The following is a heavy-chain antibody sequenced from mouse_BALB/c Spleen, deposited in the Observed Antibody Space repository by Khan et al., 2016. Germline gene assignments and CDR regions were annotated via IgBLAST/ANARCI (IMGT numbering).Heavy chain of an antibody. V-gene: IGHV1-15*01. Sequence: QVQLKESGAELVRPGASVTLSCKASGYTFSDYEMHWVKQTPVHGLEWIGAVDPETGGTAYNQKLKGQATLTAGRSSSTAYMELRSLTSEDSAVYYCTRKGIFYGNYDVDYGGQGTTLTVSS. D-gene: IGHD2-1*01. J-gene: IGHJ2*01. CDR1: GYTFSDYE. CDR3: TRKGIFYGNYDVDY. CDR2: VDPETGGT.